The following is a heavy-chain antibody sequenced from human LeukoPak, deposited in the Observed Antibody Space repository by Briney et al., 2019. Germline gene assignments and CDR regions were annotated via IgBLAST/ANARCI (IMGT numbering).Heavy chain of an antibody. J-gene: IGHJ4*02. CDR3: AREGLGYSYGSSFDY. Sequence: ASVKVSCKASVCTFSSYAISWVRQAPGQGLEWMGGIIPIFGTANYAQKFQGRVTITADESTSTAYMELSSLRSEDTAVYYCAREGLGYSYGSSFDYWGQGTLVTVSS. D-gene: IGHD5-18*01. V-gene: IGHV1-69*13. CDR1: VCTFSSYA. CDR2: IIPIFGTA.